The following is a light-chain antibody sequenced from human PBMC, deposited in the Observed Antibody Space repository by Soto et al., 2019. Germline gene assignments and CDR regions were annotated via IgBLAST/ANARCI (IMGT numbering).Light chain of an antibody. CDR2: VAS. J-gene: IGKJ1*01. CDR1: QSISNW. CDR3: QQSYSTPRT. V-gene: IGKV1-39*01. Sequence: DIHMTQSPSTLPASLGDIVTITFRASQSISNWLAWYQQKPRKAPKLLIYVASSLQSGVPSRFSGSGSGTDFTLTISSLQPEDFATYFCQQSYSTPRTFGQGTKVDIK.